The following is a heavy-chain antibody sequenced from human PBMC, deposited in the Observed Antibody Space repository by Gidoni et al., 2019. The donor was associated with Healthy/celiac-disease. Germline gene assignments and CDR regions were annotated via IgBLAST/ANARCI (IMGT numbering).Heavy chain of an antibody. V-gene: IGHV3-30*18. Sequence: QVQLVESGGGVVQPGRSLRLSCAASGFTFSSYGMHWVRQAPGKGLEWVAVISYDGSNKYYADSVKGRFTISRDNSKNTLYLQMNSLRAEDTAVYYCAKERYYYYYGMDVWGQGTTVTVSS. CDR3: AKERYYYYYGMDV. CDR2: ISYDGSNK. J-gene: IGHJ6*02. CDR1: GFTFSSYG.